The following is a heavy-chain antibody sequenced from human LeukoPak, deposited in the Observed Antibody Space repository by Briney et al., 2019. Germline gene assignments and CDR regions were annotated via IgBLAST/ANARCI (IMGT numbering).Heavy chain of an antibody. Sequence: SETLSLTCTVSGRSIRSFYWNWIRQSAGEVLEWIGRIYATDLTNYNPSLKSRVTLSVDMSKNELSLTLKSVTAADTAVYYCARGFGSGTSPIDLWGQGALVTVSS. J-gene: IGHJ5*02. V-gene: IGHV4-4*07. CDR3: ARGFGSGTSPIDL. CDR2: IYATDLT. CDR1: GRSIRSFY. D-gene: IGHD3-10*01.